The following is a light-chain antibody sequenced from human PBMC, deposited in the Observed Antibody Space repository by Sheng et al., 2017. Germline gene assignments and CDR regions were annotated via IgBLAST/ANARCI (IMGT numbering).Light chain of an antibody. J-gene: IGLJ2*01. V-gene: IGLV3-21*02. Sequence: SYVLTQSPSVSVAPGQTARITCEGDYIGGKSVHWYHQKPGQAPVLVVYDDIDRPSGIPERFSGSNSGSTATLTISRVEAGDEADYYCQVCDFSSDSVVFGGGTKLTVL. CDR2: DDI. CDR1: YIGGKS. CDR3: QVCDFSSDSVV.